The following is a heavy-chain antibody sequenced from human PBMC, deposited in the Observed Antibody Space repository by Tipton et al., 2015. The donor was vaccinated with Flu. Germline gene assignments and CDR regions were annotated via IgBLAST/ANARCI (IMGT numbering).Heavy chain of an antibody. CDR2: ISTAGT. V-gene: IGHV3-23*01. D-gene: IGHD4-17*01. Sequence: GSLRLSCAASGFTFSHYAMVWVRQSPGKGLEWISAISTAGTFCADSVKGRFTISRDNSKDTLYLQMDSLRVEDTAVYYCAKDPNGDYLGAFDSWGQGTLVTVSS. CDR1: GFTFSHYA. J-gene: IGHJ4*02. CDR3: AKDPNGDYLGAFDS.